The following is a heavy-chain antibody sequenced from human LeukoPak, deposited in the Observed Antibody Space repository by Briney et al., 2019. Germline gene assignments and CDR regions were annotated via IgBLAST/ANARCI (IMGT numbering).Heavy chain of an antibody. CDR3: ARDDTGVIRGIRFHY. Sequence: SQTLSLTCAVSGGSISSGGYSWSWIRQPPGKGLEWIGYIYHSGSTYYNPSLKSRVTISVDKSKSQFSLNLNSVTAADTAVYYCARDDTGVIRGIRFHYWGQGTLVTVSS. V-gene: IGHV4-30-2*01. D-gene: IGHD3-10*01. J-gene: IGHJ4*02. CDR2: IYHSGST. CDR1: GGSISSGGYS.